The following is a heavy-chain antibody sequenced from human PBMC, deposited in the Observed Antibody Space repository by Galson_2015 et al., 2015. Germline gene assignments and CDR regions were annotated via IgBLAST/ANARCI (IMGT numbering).Heavy chain of an antibody. CDR1: GFTFSNYA. V-gene: IGHV3-23*01. CDR2: ISSSGTST. J-gene: IGHJ5*02. Sequence: SLRLSCAASGFTFSNYAMSWVRQAPGKGLEWVSYISSSGTSTYYADSVKGRFTISRDNTKNTLFLQMNSLRAEDTAVYYCARDLFNCYDSIGAPWGQGTLVTVSS. D-gene: IGHD3-22*01. CDR3: ARDLFNCYDSIGAP.